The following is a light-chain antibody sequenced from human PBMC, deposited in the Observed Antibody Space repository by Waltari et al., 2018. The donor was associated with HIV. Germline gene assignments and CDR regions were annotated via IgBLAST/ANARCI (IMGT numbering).Light chain of an antibody. CDR2: YAD. V-gene: IGLV1-36*01. J-gene: IGLJ3*02. CDR1: GSTIGNNA. CDR3: AAWDDSLSGWV. Sequence: QSVLTQPPSVSGAPRQRVTISCSGSGSTIGNNAGTWYQQLPGKAPTPLIYYADPLPSGGSDRFSGSKSGASASLAISGLQSEDEADYYCAAWDDSLSGWVFGGGTKLILL.